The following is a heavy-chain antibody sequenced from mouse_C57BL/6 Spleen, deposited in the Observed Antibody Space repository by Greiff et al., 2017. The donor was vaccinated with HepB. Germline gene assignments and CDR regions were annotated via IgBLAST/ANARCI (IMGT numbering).Heavy chain of an antibody. CDR1: GYTFTDYE. D-gene: IGHD1-3*01. CDR2: IDPETGGT. Sequence: VQLQQSGAELVRPGASVTLSCKASGYTFTDYEMHWVKQTPVHGLEWIGAIDPETGGTAYNQKFKGEAILTADKSSSTAYMELRSLTSEDSAVYYCTITAWFAYWGQGTLVTVSA. V-gene: IGHV1-15*01. J-gene: IGHJ3*01. CDR3: TITAWFAY.